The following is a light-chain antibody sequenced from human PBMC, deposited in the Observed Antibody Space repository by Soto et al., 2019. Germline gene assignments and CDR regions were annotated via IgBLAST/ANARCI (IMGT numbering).Light chain of an antibody. CDR1: SRGIGSYNL. CDR2: EGN. V-gene: IGLV2-23*03. CDR3: CSYAGFSAVV. Sequence: QSVLTQPASVSGSPGQSITISCTGTSRGIGSYNLVSWYQQHPGKAPKLMIYEGNKRPSGVSNRFSASKSGNTASLTISGLQAEDEGDYYCCSYAGFSAVVFGSGTKVTVL. J-gene: IGLJ1*01.